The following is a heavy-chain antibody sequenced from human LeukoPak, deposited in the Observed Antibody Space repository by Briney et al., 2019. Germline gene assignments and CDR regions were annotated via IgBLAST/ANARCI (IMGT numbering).Heavy chain of an antibody. CDR3: ARDKVGYTYGYVRAHYGMDV. Sequence: GSLRLSCAASGFTFSSYAMSWVRQAPGKGLEWVSGISRSAETTHYADSVKGRFTISRDNSRNSLFLQMNSLRAEDTAVYYCARDKVGYTYGYVRAHYGMDVWGQGTTVIVSS. CDR2: ISRSAETT. V-gene: IGHV3-23*01. D-gene: IGHD5-18*01. J-gene: IGHJ6*02. CDR1: GFTFSSYA.